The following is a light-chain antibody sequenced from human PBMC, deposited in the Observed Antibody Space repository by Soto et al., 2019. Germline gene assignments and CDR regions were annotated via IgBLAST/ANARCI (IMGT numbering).Light chain of an antibody. CDR2: GVS. CDR3: QQYVTSPYI. J-gene: IGKJ2*01. V-gene: IGKV3-20*01. Sequence: DIVWTQSPGTLSLSPGERATLSCRASQSISSSYLAWYQQKPGQAPRLLIHGVSTRATGIPDRFSGSGSGTDFTLTISRLEPEDFAVYYCQQYVTSPYIFGQGTKLEIK. CDR1: QSISSSY.